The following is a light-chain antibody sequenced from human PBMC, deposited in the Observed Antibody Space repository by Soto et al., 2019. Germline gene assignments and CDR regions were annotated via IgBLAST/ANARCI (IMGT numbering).Light chain of an antibody. Sequence: QSALTQPASVSGSPGQSITISCTGTSSDVGGYNYVSWYQQHPGKAHKLMIYDVSNRPSGVSNRFSGSKSGNTASLTISGLQAEDEADYYCSSYTSSSTYVFGTGTKVTV. V-gene: IGLV2-14*01. J-gene: IGLJ1*01. CDR1: SSDVGGYNY. CDR3: SSYTSSSTYV. CDR2: DVS.